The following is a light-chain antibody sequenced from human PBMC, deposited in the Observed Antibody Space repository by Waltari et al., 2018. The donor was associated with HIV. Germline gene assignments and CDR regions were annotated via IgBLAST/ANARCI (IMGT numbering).Light chain of an antibody. V-gene: IGLV1-44*01. CDR3: AAWDDNRNAVV. Sequence: QSVLTQPPSASGTPGQRVAIPCSGSSSNIGSNPITWYQQLSGTAPKLLINSNNQRPSGVPDRFSGSKSGTSGSLAISGLQSEDEADYYCAAWDDNRNAVVFGGGTKLTVL. CDR2: SNN. J-gene: IGLJ2*01. CDR1: SSNIGSNP.